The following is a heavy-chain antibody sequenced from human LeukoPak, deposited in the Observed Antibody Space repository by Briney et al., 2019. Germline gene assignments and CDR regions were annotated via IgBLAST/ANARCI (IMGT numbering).Heavy chain of an antibody. CDR2: IYYSGST. D-gene: IGHD1-14*01. CDR3: ARVLSGVPPGPYYYGMDV. CDR1: GGSISSGGYY. Sequence: SETLSLTCTVSGGSISSGGYYWSWIRQHPGEGLEWLGYIYYSGSTYYNPSLKSRVTISVDTSKNQFSLKLSSVTAADTAVYYCARVLSGVPPGPYYYGMDVWGQGTTVTVSS. V-gene: IGHV4-31*03. J-gene: IGHJ6*02.